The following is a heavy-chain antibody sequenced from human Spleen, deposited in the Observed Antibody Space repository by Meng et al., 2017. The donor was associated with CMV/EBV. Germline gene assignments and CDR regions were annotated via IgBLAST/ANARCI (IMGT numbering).Heavy chain of an antibody. CDR1: SFSGYY. CDR3: ARERGGNDILTGYQTFDY. D-gene: IGHD3-9*01. CDR2: INHSGST. Sequence: SFSGYYWSWIRQPPGKGLEWIGEINHSGSTNYNPSLKSRVTISVDTSKNQFSLKLSSVTAADTAVYYCARERGGNDILTGYQTFDYWGQGTLVTVSS. J-gene: IGHJ4*02. V-gene: IGHV4-34*01.